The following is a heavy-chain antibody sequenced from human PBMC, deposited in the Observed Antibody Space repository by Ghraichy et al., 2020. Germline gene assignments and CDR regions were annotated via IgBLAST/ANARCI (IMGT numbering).Heavy chain of an antibody. D-gene: IGHD2-15*01. CDR1: GFTFSSYA. J-gene: IGHJ6*02. Sequence: GGSLRLSCAASGFTFSSYAMSWVRQAPGKGLEWVSAISGSGGSTYYADSVKGRFTISRDNSKNTLYLQMNSLRAEDTAVYYCANARINYYYGMDVWGQGTTVTVSS. CDR2: ISGSGGST. CDR3: ANARINYYYGMDV. V-gene: IGHV3-23*01.